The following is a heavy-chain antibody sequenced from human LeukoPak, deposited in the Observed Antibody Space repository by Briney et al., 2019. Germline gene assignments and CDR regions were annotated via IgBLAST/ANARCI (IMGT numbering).Heavy chain of an antibody. J-gene: IGHJ4*02. CDR3: ARVYSYGDY. Sequence: SETLSLTCTVSGGSISSSSYYWGWIRQPPGKGLEWIGNIYYSGSTHYNPSLKSRVTISVDTSKNQFSLKLTSVTAADTAVYYCARVYSYGDYWGQGTLVTVSS. V-gene: IGHV4-39*01. CDR2: IYYSGST. D-gene: IGHD5-18*01. CDR1: GGSISSSSYY.